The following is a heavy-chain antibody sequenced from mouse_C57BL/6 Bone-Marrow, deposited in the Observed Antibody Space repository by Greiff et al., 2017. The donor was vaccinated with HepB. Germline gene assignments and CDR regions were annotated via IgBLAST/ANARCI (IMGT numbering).Heavy chain of an antibody. CDR3: TTDDRLAWFAY. V-gene: IGHV14-4*01. D-gene: IGHD2-3*01. CDR2: IDPENGDT. Sequence: EVQLQQSGAELVRPGASVKLSCTASGFNIKDDYMHWVKQRPEQGLEWIGWIDPENGDTEYASKFQGKATITADISSNTAYLQLSSLTSEDTAVYYCTTDDRLAWFAYWGQGTRVTVSA. CDR1: GFNIKDDY. J-gene: IGHJ3*01.